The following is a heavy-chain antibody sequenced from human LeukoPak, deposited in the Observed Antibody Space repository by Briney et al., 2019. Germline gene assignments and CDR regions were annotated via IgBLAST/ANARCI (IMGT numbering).Heavy chain of an antibody. D-gene: IGHD2-2*01. CDR3: ARLVPAATHNYYYYYMDV. CDR1: GGSFSGYY. CDR2: INHSGST. Sequence: PSETLSLTCAVCGGSFSGYYWSWIRQPPGKGLEWIGEINHSGSTNYNPSLKSRVTISVDTSKNQFSLKLSSVTAADTAVYYCARLVPAATHNYYYYYMDVWGKGTTVTISS. J-gene: IGHJ6*03. V-gene: IGHV4-34*01.